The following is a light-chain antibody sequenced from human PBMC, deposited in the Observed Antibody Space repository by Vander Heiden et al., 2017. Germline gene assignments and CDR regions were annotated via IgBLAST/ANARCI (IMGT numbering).Light chain of an antibody. CDR1: QSVSSSY. Sequence: DIVLTQSPGTLSLSPGDTATLSCSASQSVSSSYLAWYQQKPGQAPRLLIYGASSRATGIPDRFSGSGSGTDFTLTISRLEPEDVAVYYCQQYGSSLWTFGQGTKVEIK. V-gene: IGKV3-20*01. CDR3: QQYGSSLWT. J-gene: IGKJ1*01. CDR2: GAS.